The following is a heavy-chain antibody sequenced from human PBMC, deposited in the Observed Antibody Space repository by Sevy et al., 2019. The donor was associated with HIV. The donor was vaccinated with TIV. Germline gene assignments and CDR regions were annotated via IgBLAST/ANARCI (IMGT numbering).Heavy chain of an antibody. J-gene: IGHJ4*02. CDR1: GFTFSDYG. CDR3: ARGNLLPLMVSMVRGALSFYFDY. D-gene: IGHD3-10*01. Sequence: GGSLRLSCEASGFTFSDYGMHWVRQAPGKGLEWVAVIWYDGSNKYYADSVKGRFTISRDDSKNTLYLQMNSLRAEDTAVYYCARGNLLPLMVSMVRGALSFYFDYWGQGTLVTVSS. V-gene: IGHV3-33*01. CDR2: IWYDGSNK.